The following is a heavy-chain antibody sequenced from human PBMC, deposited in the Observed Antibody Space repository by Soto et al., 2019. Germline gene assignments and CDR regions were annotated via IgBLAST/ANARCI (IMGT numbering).Heavy chain of an antibody. J-gene: IGHJ6*02. CDR1: GYIFSNFG. V-gene: IGHV1-18*01. CDR2: ISGYNDNT. D-gene: IGHD2-2*01. CDR3: AKDASSWFYYFYGMDV. Sequence: QIQLEQSRPELRKPGASVKVSCKASGYIFSNFGISWVRQAPGQGLEWMGWISGYNDNTNYAQKFQDRLRMTTDISTGTACMELTTLRSEDTAVYYCAKDASSWFYYFYGMDVWGQGTTVTVSS.